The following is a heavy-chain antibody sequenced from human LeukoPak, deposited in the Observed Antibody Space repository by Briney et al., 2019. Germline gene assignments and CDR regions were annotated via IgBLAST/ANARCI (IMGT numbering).Heavy chain of an antibody. J-gene: IGHJ4*02. Sequence: GGSLRLSCAASGFTFSSYWMSWVRQAPGKGLEWVANIKQDGSEKYYVDSVKGRFTISRDNAKNSLYLQMNSLRAEDTAVYYCARGATLIAAAGTYFDYWGQGTLVTVSS. CDR3: ARGATLIAAAGTYFDY. D-gene: IGHD6-13*01. CDR2: IKQDGSEK. V-gene: IGHV3-7*01. CDR1: GFTFSSYW.